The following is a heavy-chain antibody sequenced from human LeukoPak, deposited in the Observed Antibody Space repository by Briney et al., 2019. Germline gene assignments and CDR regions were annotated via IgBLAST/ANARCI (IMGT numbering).Heavy chain of an antibody. Sequence: PSETLSLTCTVSGYSISSGCFWGWIRQPPGKGLEWIGVYHVGTTDYNPSLKSRVTISVDRSKNQMSLKLSSVTAADTAVYYCARCLGFLIGSSWYPDAFDIWGQGTMVTVSS. D-gene: IGHD6-13*01. V-gene: IGHV4-38-2*02. CDR2: VYHVGTT. J-gene: IGHJ3*02. CDR3: ARCLGFLIGSSWYPDAFDI. CDR1: GYSISSGCF.